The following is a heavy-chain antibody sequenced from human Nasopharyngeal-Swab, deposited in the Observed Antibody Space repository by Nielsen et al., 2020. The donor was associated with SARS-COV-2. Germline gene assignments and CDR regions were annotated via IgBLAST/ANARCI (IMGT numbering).Heavy chain of an antibody. CDR2: IKQDGSEK. Sequence: GESLKISCAASGFTFSSYWMSWVRQAPGKGLEWVANIKQDGSEKYYVDSVKGRFTISRDNAKNSLYLQMNSLRAEDTAVYYCARGDPYDYVWGSYHDYWGQGTLVTVSS. CDR1: GFTFSSYW. V-gene: IGHV3-7*01. CDR3: ARGDPYDYVWGSYHDY. D-gene: IGHD3-16*02. J-gene: IGHJ4*02.